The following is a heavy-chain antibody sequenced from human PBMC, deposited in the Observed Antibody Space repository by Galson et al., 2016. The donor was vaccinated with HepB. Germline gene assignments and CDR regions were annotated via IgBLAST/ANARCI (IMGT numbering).Heavy chain of an antibody. CDR3: ARRGRSVVRGHIDY. CDR1: GGSFSGYY. CDR2: INHSEPP. V-gene: IGHV4-34*01. Sequence: SETLSLTCAVYGGSFSGYYWTWIRQPPGKGLEWIGEINHSEPPNTNPSPKSRVTMSVDSSKTHFSLNLTSVTVADTAVYYCARRGRSVVRGHIDYWGLGTLVSVSS. D-gene: IGHD3-10*02. J-gene: IGHJ4*02.